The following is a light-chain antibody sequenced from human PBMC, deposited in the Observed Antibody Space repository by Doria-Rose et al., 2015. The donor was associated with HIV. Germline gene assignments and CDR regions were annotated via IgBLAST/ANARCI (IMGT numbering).Light chain of an antibody. CDR3: QSYDSRLSVYV. J-gene: IGLJ1*01. V-gene: IGLV1-40*01. Sequence: QPVLTQPPSVSGAPGQRVAISCTGSSSNIGAGFDVNWYQQFPGAAPTLLIHGNNNQPSGVPDRFAGYKSGTSASLSISGLRAEDEADYYCQSYDSRLSVYVFGTGTKVTVL. CDR2: GNN. CDR1: SSNIGAGFD.